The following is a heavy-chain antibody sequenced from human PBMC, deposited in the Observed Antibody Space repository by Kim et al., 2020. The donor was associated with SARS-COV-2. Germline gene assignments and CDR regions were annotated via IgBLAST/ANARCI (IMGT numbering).Heavy chain of an antibody. J-gene: IGHJ4*02. V-gene: IGHV4-30-2*01. CDR3: TRGPYSDYFDY. D-gene: IGHD4-4*01. Sequence: TYYNPSLKRRATISVDRSKNQFSRTLTSVTAADTAVYYCTRGPYSDYFDYWGQGTLVTVSS. CDR2: T.